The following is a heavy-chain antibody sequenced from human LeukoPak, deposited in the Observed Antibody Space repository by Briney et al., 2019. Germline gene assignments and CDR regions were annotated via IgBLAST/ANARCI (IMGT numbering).Heavy chain of an antibody. J-gene: IGHJ4*02. CDR2: IVPIFDTG. D-gene: IGHD3-16*02. Sequence: SVKVSCKTSGGSFSTSGISWVRQAPGQGLEWMGGIVPIFDTGNYAPKFQGRLNITADRSTSTAYMELRSLRSEDTAVYYCAREVYVWGSYRYDYWGQGTLVTVSS. CDR1: GGSFSTSG. V-gene: IGHV1-69*06. CDR3: AREVYVWGSYRYDY.